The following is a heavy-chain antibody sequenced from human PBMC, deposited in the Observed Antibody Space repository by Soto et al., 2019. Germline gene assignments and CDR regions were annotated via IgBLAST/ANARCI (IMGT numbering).Heavy chain of an antibody. CDR1: GYTFTGYY. V-gene: IGHV1-2*02. J-gene: IGHJ5*02. CDR3: ASHVPRRYCSGGSCPRWFDP. CDR2: INPNSGGT. D-gene: IGHD2-15*01. Sequence: QVQLVQSGAEVKKPGASVRVSCKASGYTFTGYYMHWVRQAPGQGLEWMGWINPNSGGTNYAQKFHGRVTMTRDTSISTAYMELSRLRSDDTAVYYCASHVPRRYCSGGSCPRWFDPWGQGTLVTVSS.